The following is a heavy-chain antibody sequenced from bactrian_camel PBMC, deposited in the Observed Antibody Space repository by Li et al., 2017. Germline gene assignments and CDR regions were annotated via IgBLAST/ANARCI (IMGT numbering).Heavy chain of an antibody. CDR2: ISLDGTT. D-gene: IGHD2*01. V-gene: IGHV3S55*01. CDR1: GFTDVRCA. CDR3: AADRRRHGPPSLRPGDYSV. Sequence: QLVESGGGSVQAGGSLRLSCTAPGFTDVRCAMDWYRQPAGKVRERVASISLDGTTTYADSVKGRFFISKDNARNWLDLQMDSLEPGDTARYYCAADRRRHGPPSLRPGDYSVWGQGTQVTVS. J-gene: IGHJ4*01.